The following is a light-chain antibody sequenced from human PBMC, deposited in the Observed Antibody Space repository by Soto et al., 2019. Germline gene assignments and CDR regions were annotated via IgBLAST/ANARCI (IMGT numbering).Light chain of an antibody. CDR3: QVWDTISDNYV. CDR1: NIESKS. CDR2: VDS. Sequence: SSELTQPPSLSVAPGQTARITCGGNNIESKSVHWYQQRPGQAPVLVIYVDSDRPSGIPDRFSASTSGNTAALTISRVEAGDEADYYCQVWDTISDNYVFGSGTKVTVL. V-gene: IGLV3-21*02. J-gene: IGLJ1*01.